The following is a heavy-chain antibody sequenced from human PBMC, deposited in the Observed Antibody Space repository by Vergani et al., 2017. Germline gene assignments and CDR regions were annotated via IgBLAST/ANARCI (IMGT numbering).Heavy chain of an antibody. Sequence: QVQLVQSGAEVKKPGSSVKVSCKASGGTFSSYAISWVRQAPGQGLEWMVGIIPIFGTANYAQKFQGRVTITADESTSTAYMELSSLRSEDTAVYYCARADDILTGYSHEDWYFDLWGRGTLVTVSS. V-gene: IGHV1-69*01. J-gene: IGHJ2*01. CDR1: GGTFSSYA. CDR3: ARADDILTGYSHEDWYFDL. CDR2: IIPIFGTA. D-gene: IGHD3-9*01.